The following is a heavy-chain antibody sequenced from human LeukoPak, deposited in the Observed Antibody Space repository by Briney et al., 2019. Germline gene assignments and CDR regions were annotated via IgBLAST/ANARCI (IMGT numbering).Heavy chain of an antibody. D-gene: IGHD6-19*01. CDR2: INPSGGST. CDR3: ARTSPGPSGIAVAVLDY. Sequence: VASVKVSCKASGYTFTSYYMHWVRQAPGQGLEWMGIINPSGGSTSYAQKFQGRVTMTRDTSTSTVYMELSSLRSEDAAVYYCARTSPGPSGIAVAVLDYWGQGTLVTVSS. V-gene: IGHV1-46*01. J-gene: IGHJ4*02. CDR1: GYTFTSYY.